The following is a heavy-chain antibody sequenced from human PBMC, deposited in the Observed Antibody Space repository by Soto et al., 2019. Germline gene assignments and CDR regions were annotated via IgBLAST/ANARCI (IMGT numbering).Heavy chain of an antibody. CDR2: IIPFLGTA. Sequence: GTSVKASSKDPGGTLSSNTCSSLQQSPEQGLEWVGVIIPFLGTANYTQKLQGRVAITADESTRTAYMELSSLRSEDTAVYYCAISVVVAIAKIVDFYSGMDVWRNGTTVTGSS. CDR3: AISVVVAIAKIVDFYSGMDV. D-gene: IGHD2-21*01. V-gene: IGHV1-69*13. CDR1: GGTLSSNT. J-gene: IGHJ6*04.